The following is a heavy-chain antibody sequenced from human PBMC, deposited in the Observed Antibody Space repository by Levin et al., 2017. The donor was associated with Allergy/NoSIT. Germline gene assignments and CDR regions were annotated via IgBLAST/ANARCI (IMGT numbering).Heavy chain of an antibody. CDR2: INPNSGGT. V-gene: IGHV1-2*02. CDR1: GYNFTDFY. Sequence: ASVKVSCQASGYNFTDFYIHWVRQAPGQGLEWMGWINPNSGGTVFAEKFQGRITLTRDTSISTAYVELSRLTSGDTAVYSCARVRDDSSTYPEGAEYFQHWGQGTLVSVSS. J-gene: IGHJ1*01. CDR3: ARVRDDSSTYPEGAEYFQH. D-gene: IGHD3-22*01.